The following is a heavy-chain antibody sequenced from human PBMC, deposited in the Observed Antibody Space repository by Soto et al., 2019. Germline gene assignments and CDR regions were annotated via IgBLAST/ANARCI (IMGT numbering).Heavy chain of an antibody. CDR3: AKGPRMDNYYYFDS. CDR2: IGGGGVNR. Sequence: GGSLRLSCAASGFTFSSYAMSWVRQAPGKGLELVSSIGGGGVNRYYADSVKGRFTISRDNSKKTLYLQMNSLRAEDTAVYYCAKGPRMDNYYYFDSWGQGTLVTVSS. D-gene: IGHD4-4*01. J-gene: IGHJ4*02. CDR1: GFTFSSYA. V-gene: IGHV3-23*01.